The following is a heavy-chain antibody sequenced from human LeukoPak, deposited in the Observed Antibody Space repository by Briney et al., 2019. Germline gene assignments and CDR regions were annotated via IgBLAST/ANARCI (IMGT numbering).Heavy chain of an antibody. D-gene: IGHD3-10*01. V-gene: IGHV1-46*01. Sequence: GASVKVSCKASGYTFTSYYMHWVRQAPGQGLEWMGIINPSGGSTSYAQKFQGRVTISVDTSKNQFSLKLNSVTAADTAVYYCASRPHGSGSYYVDYWGQGTLVTVSS. CDR2: INPSGGST. J-gene: IGHJ4*02. CDR3: ASRPHGSGSYYVDY. CDR1: GYTFTSYY.